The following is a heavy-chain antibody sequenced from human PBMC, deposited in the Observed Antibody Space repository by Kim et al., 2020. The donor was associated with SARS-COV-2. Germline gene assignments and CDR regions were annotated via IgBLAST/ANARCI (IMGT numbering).Heavy chain of an antibody. CDR1: GYTLTELS. CDR3: ATGQGFFGVVIMGKTQFDY. V-gene: IGHV1-24*01. CDR2: FDPEDGET. J-gene: IGHJ4*02. D-gene: IGHD3-3*01. Sequence: ASVKVSCKVSGYTLTELSMHWVRQAPGKGLEWMGGFDPEDGETIYAQKFQGRVTMTEDTSTDTAYMELSSLRSEDMAVYYCATGQGFFGVVIMGKTQFDYWGQGTLVTVSS.